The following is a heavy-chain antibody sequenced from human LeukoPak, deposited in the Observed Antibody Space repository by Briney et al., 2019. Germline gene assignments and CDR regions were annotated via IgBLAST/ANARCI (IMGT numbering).Heavy chain of an antibody. V-gene: IGHV4-59*01. CDR1: GGSISSYY. CDR3: ARATISTRSYYYYGMDV. CDR2: IYYSGST. J-gene: IGHJ6*02. D-gene: IGHD2-2*01. Sequence: PSETLSLTCTVSGGSISSYYWSWIRQPPGKGLEWIGYIYYSGSTNYNPSLKSRVTISVDTSKNQFSLKLSSVTAADTAVYYCARATISTRSYYYYGMDVWGQGTTVTVSS.